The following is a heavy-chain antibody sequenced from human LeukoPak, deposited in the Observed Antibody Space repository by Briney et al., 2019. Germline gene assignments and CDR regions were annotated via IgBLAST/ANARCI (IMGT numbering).Heavy chain of an antibody. CDR2: IYYSGST. CDR1: GGSISSYY. J-gene: IGHJ6*03. D-gene: IGHD2-21*02. Sequence: PSETLSLTCTVSGGSISSYYWSWIRQPPGKGLEWIGYIYYSGSTSYNPSLKSRVTISVDTSKKQFSLKLSSVTAADTAVYYCARGGDPGGYYYYMDVWGKGTTVTVSS. V-gene: IGHV4-59*01. CDR3: ARGGDPGGYYYYMDV.